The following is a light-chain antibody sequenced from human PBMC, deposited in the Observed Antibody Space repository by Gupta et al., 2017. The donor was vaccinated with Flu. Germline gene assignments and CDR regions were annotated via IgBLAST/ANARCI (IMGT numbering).Light chain of an antibody. Sequence: QSAPTQPRSVSGSPGQSVTISCTGSSNDVGGSNRVSWYQQRPGKAPKLLLYDVTERPSGVPDRFSGSKSGNTASLTISGLQADDEADYYCSSYAGRVTWVFGTGITVTVL. CDR1: SNDVGGSNR. CDR3: SSYAGRVTWV. J-gene: IGLJ1*01. V-gene: IGLV2-11*01. CDR2: DVT.